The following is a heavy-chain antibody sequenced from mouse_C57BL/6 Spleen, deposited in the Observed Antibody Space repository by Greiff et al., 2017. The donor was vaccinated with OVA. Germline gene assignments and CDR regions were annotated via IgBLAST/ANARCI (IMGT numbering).Heavy chain of an antibody. D-gene: IGHD2-3*01. J-gene: IGHJ1*03. V-gene: IGHV5-16*01. CDR3: ARGGLYDCYRYFDV. CDR1: GFTFSDYY. CDR2: IDPDGSST. Sequence: EVKLMESEAGLVQPGSSVKLSCTASGFTFSDYYMDWVRQVPEKGLEWVANIDPDGSSTYYLDSFKSRFTISTDTASNIAYLQLSSLTSEDSAEYDCARGGLYDCYRYFDVWGTGTTVTVSS.